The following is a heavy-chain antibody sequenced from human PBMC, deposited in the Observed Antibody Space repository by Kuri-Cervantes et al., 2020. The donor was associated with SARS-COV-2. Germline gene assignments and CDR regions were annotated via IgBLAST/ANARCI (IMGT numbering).Heavy chain of an antibody. CDR1: GGSISSGSYY. D-gene: IGHD3-3*01. V-gene: IGHV4-61*09. J-gene: IGHJ6*03. CDR3: ARLLAFWSGYYRGYYYYMDV. CDR2: MFSSGST. Sequence: SETLSLTCTVSGGSISSGSYYWSWIRQPAGKGLEWVGHMFSSGSTNYNPSLKSRVTISVDTSKNQFSLKLSSVTAADTAVYYCARLLAFWSGYYRGYYYYMDVWGKGTTVTVSS.